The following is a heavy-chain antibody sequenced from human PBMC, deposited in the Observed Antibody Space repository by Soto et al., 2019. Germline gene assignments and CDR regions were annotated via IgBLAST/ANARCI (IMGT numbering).Heavy chain of an antibody. J-gene: IGHJ6*03. V-gene: IGHV1-69*02. CDR2: IIPILGIA. CDR3: ARVGGDWGKYYYMDV. D-gene: IGHD2-21*02. CDR1: GGTFSSYT. Sequence: ASVKVSCKASGGTFSSYTISWVRQAPGQGLEWMGRIIPILGIANYAQKFQGRVTITADKSTSTAYMELSSLRSEDTAVYYCARVGGDWGKYYYMDVWGKGTTVTVSS.